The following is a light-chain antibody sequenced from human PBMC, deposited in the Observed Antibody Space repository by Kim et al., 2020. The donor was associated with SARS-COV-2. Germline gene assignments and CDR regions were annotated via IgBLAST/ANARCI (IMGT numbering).Light chain of an antibody. V-gene: IGKV3-15*01. Sequence: CVSLGESASPSCRAIQTVHDNLAWYQKKPGQAPRLLIYDRVARATGSPARFSGSGTGTEFTLTISSLQSEDFAVYYCQQYNNWPRTFGLGTKLEI. J-gene: IGKJ2*01. CDR3: QQYNNWPRT. CDR2: DRV. CDR1: QTVHDN.